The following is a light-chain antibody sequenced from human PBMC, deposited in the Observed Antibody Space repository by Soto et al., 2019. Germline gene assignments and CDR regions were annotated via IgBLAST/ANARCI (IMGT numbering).Light chain of an antibody. Sequence: QSALTQPASVSGSLGQSITISCTGTSSDLGFYNSVSWYQQHPGKAPKLLIYEVGNRPSGVSNRFSGAKSGNTASLTISGLLPEDEADYYCSSYTRGSTLVFGGGTKLTVL. V-gene: IGLV2-14*01. CDR3: SSYTRGSTLV. CDR2: EVG. CDR1: SSDLGFYNS. J-gene: IGLJ3*02.